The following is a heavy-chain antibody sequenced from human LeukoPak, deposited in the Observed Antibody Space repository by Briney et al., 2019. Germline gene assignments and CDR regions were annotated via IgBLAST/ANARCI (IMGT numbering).Heavy chain of an antibody. Sequence: PGGSLRLSCAASGFTFSSYAMSWVRQAPGKGLEWVSAISGSGGSTYYADSVKGRFTISRDNSKNTLYLQMNSLRAEDTAVYYCAKVRTTDYYDSSGLLGYFDYWGQGTLVTVSS. D-gene: IGHD3-22*01. J-gene: IGHJ4*02. CDR2: ISGSGGST. CDR1: GFTFSSYA. V-gene: IGHV3-23*01. CDR3: AKVRTTDYYDSSGLLGYFDY.